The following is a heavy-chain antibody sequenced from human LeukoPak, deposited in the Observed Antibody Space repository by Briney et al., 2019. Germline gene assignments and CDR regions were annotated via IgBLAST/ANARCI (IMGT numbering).Heavy chain of an antibody. D-gene: IGHD3-16*01. V-gene: IGHV3-48*01. CDR3: AGGSYYYYYMDV. J-gene: IGHJ6*03. Sequence: PGGSLRLSCAASGFTFSSYSMNWVRQAPGKGLEWVSYISSSSSTIYYADSVKGRFTISRDNAKNSLYLQMNSLRVEDTAVYYCAGGSYYYYYMDVWGKGTTVTVSS. CDR1: GFTFSSYS. CDR2: ISSSSSTI.